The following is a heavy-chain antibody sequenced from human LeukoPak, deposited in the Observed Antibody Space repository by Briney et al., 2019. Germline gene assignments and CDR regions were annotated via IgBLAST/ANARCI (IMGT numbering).Heavy chain of an antibody. Sequence: SETLSLTCAVSGGSISNYYWNWIRQPPGKGLEWIGYIYYSGSSNYNPSLKSRVTISVDTSKNQFSLKVNSVTAADTAVYFCARLSRGSSAGFDYWGQGTLVTVSS. CDR1: GGSISNYY. D-gene: IGHD6-6*01. V-gene: IGHV4-59*01. CDR2: IYYSGSS. J-gene: IGHJ4*02. CDR3: ARLSRGSSAGFDY.